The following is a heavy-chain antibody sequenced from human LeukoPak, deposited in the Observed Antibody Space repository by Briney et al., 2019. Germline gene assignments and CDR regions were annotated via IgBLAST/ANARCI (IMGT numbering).Heavy chain of an antibody. CDR2: MHSSGRT. V-gene: IGHV4-4*07. Sequence: LRLSCAASGFTFDDYAMRWIRQPAGKGLEWIGRMHSSGRTSYSPSLKSRVTISVDTSKNQFSLKLSSVTAADTAVYYRARGLRGYSYGYVPWELSYYMDVWGKGTTVTISS. CDR1: GFTFDDYA. D-gene: IGHD5-18*01. CDR3: ARGLRGYSYGYVPWELSYYMDV. J-gene: IGHJ6*03.